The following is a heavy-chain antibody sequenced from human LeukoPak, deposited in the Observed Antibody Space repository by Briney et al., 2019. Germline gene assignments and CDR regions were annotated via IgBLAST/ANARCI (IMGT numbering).Heavy chain of an antibody. V-gene: IGHV1-46*01. Sequence: ASVKVSCKASGYTFTSYYMHWVRQAPGQGLEWMGIINPSGGSTSYAQKFQGRVTMTRDTSTSTVYMELSSLRSEDTAVYYCARGPPRWTNYYYYGMDVWGQGTTVTVSS. CDR2: INPSGGST. J-gene: IGHJ6*02. CDR3: ARGPPRWTNYYYYGMDV. CDR1: GYTFTSYY. D-gene: IGHD4-23*01.